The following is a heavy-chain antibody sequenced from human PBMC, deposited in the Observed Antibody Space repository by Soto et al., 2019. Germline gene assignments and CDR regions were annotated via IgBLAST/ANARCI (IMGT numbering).Heavy chain of an antibody. CDR1: GGSISSSSYY. J-gene: IGHJ4*02. D-gene: IGHD5-18*01. CDR2: IYYSGST. V-gene: IGHV4-39*01. CDR3: ARSGYSYGPNPLLY. Sequence: SETLSLTCTVSGGSISSSSYYWGWIRRPPGKGLEWIGSIYYSGSTYYNLSLKSRVTISVDTSKNQFSLKLSSVTAADTAVYYCARSGYSYGPNPLLYWGQGTLVTVS.